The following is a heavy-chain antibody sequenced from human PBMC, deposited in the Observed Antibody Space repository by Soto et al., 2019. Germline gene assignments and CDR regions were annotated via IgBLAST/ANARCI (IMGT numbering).Heavy chain of an antibody. D-gene: IGHD2-2*01. CDR3: ARTEYCSSTSCPLYYYYYYMDV. Sequence: PSETLSLTCTVSGGSISSGGYYWSWIRQHPGKGLEWIGYIYYSGSTYYNPSLKSRVTISVDTSKNQFSLKLSSVTAADTAVYYCARTEYCSSTSCPLYYYYYYMDVWGKGTTVIVSS. V-gene: IGHV4-31*03. J-gene: IGHJ6*03. CDR1: GGSISSGGYY. CDR2: IYYSGST.